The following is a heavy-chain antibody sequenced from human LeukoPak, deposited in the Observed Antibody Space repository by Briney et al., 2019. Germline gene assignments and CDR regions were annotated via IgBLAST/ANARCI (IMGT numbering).Heavy chain of an antibody. CDR1: GYTFTSYY. CDR3: ARELTGRYGQAC. J-gene: IGHJ4*02. V-gene: IGHV1-46*01. CDR2: INPSGGST. Sequence: ASAKVSCKASGYTFTSYYMHWVRQAPGQGLEWMGIINPSGGSTNYAQKFQGRVTMTRDASTSTVYMELRSLRSEDTAFYYCARELTGRYGQACWGQGTLVTASS. D-gene: IGHD3-9*01.